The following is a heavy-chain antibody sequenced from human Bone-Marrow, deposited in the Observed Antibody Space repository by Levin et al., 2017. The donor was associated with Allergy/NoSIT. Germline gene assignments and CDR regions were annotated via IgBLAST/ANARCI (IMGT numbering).Heavy chain of an antibody. Sequence: GGSLRLSCTASGFTFGDYAMSWFRQAPGKGLEWVGFIRSKAYGGTTEYAASVKGRFTISRDDSKSIAYLQMNSLKTEDTAVYYCTRETVGALRYFDWLRAFDIWGQGTMVTVSS. CDR3: TRETVGALRYFDWLRAFDI. CDR2: IRSKAYGGTT. D-gene: IGHD3-9*01. CDR1: GFTFGDYA. V-gene: IGHV3-49*03. J-gene: IGHJ3*02.